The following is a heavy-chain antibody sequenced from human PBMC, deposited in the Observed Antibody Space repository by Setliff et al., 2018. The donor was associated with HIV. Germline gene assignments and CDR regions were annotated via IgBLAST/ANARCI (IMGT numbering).Heavy chain of an antibody. Sequence: PGGSLRLSCAASGFTVSSNYMSWVRQAPGKGLEWVSVIYSGGSTYYADSVKGRFTISRDNSKNTLYLQMDSLRAEDTAVYYCAKDDVPRDFDIWGQGTMVTVSS. D-gene: IGHD3-16*01. CDR1: GFTVSSNY. V-gene: IGHV3-66*02. CDR3: AKDDVPRDFDI. CDR2: IYSGGST. J-gene: IGHJ3*02.